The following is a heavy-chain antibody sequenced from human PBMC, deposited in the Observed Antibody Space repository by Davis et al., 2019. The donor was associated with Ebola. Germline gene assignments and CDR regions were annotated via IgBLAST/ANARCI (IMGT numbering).Heavy chain of an antibody. CDR2: INSDGTST. D-gene: IGHD5-12*01. CDR1: GFTFSSDW. CDR3: ARDRGGYDYYYYGMDV. V-gene: IGHV3-74*01. Sequence: GESLKISCAASGFTFSSDWMHWVRQAPGKGLVWVSRINSDGTSTSYADSVKGRFTISRDNAKNTLYLQMNSLRAEDTAVYYCARDRGGYDYYYYGMDVWGQGTTVTVSS. J-gene: IGHJ6*02.